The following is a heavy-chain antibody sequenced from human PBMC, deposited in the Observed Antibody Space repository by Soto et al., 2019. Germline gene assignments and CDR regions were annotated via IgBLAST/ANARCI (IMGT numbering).Heavy chain of an antibody. CDR2: INPNSGGT. Sequence: GASVKVSCKASGYTFTCYYMHWVRQAPGQGLEWMGWINPNSGGTNYAQKFQGRVTMTRDTSISTAYMELSRLRSDDTAVYYCAREQWLGEDYYYGMDVWGQGTTVTVSS. CDR3: AREQWLGEDYYYGMDV. J-gene: IGHJ6*02. D-gene: IGHD6-19*01. V-gene: IGHV1-2*02. CDR1: GYTFTCYY.